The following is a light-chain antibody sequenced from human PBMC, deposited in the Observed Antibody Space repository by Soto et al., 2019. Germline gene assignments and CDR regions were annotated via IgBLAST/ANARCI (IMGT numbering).Light chain of an antibody. J-gene: IGKJ1*01. V-gene: IGKV2-28*01. CDR1: QSLLHSNGYNY. CDR3: MQALQAPLT. Sequence: DIVVTQSPLSLPVTPGDPASISCRSSQSLLHSNGYNYLDWYLQKPGQSPQLLIYLGSNRASGVPDRCSGSGSGTDFTLKISRVEAADVGLYYCMQALQAPLTFGQGTKVEI. CDR2: LGS.